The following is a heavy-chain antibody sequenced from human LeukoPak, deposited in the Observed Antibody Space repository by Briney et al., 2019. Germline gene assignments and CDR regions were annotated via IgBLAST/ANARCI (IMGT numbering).Heavy chain of an antibody. CDR1: GVSISSYY. Sequence: PSETLSLTCTVSGVSISSYYWSWLRQPPGKGLEWVGYIYTSGSTNYNPSLKSRVTISVDTSKNQFSLKLSSVTAADTAVYYCARHSAYDSSGYYPRYYYYMDVWGKGTTVTVSS. V-gene: IGHV4-4*09. CDR2: IYTSGST. CDR3: ARHSAYDSSGYYPRYYYYMDV. J-gene: IGHJ6*03. D-gene: IGHD3-22*01.